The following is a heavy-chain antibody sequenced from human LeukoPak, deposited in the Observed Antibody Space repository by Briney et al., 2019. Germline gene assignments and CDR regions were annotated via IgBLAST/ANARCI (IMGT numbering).Heavy chain of an antibody. V-gene: IGHV3-74*03. D-gene: IGHD4-23*01. CDR2: IKSAGSSI. J-gene: IGHJ4*02. CDR3: ARDLDYGGKSNFDY. CDR1: GFTFSSYW. Sequence: GGSLRLSCAASGFTFSSYWMHWVRQAPGKGLVWVSRIKSAGSSIMYADSVKGRLTISRDNAKNTLYLQMNSLRAEDTAVYYCARDLDYGGKSNFDYWGQGTLVTVSS.